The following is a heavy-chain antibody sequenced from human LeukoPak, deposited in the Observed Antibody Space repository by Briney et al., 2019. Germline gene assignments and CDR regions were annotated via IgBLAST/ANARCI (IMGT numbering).Heavy chain of an antibody. CDR3: ARGRATVTYYYYYGTDV. Sequence: SETLSLTCAVYGGSFSGYYWSWIRQPPGKGLEWIGEINHSGSTNYNPSLKSRVTISVDTSKNQFSLKLSSVTAADTAVYYCARGRATVTYYYYYGTDVWGQGTTVTVSS. D-gene: IGHD4-17*01. V-gene: IGHV4-34*01. CDR1: GGSFSGYY. J-gene: IGHJ6*02. CDR2: INHSGST.